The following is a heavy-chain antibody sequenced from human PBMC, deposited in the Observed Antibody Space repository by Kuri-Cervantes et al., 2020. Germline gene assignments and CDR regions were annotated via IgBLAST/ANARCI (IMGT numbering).Heavy chain of an antibody. Sequence: ASVKVSCKTSGYSFTDHFIHWVRQAPGQGLEWMGWTNPSSGGAKLAQKFQDRVTMTRDTSISTAYMELSRLRSDDTAVYYCARDNNEIDYWGQGTLVTVSS. V-gene: IGHV1-2*02. CDR2: TNPSSGGA. J-gene: IGHJ4*02. CDR1: GYSFTDHF. CDR3: ARDNNEIDY. D-gene: IGHD1-1*01.